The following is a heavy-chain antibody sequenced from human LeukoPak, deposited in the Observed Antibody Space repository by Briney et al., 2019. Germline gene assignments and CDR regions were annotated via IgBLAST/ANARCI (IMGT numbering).Heavy chain of an antibody. J-gene: IGHJ1*01. CDR3: ARGYCGGDCYGD. D-gene: IGHD2-21*02. V-gene: IGHV3-21*01. CDR1: GFTFSDYT. Sequence: GGSLRLSCAASGFTFSDYTMNWVRQAPGKGPEYVSSISGSSRHIYYADSVKGRFTISRDNTKSSLYLQMNSLRVEDMAVYYCARGYCGGDCYGDWGQGTLVTVSS. CDR2: ISGSSRHI.